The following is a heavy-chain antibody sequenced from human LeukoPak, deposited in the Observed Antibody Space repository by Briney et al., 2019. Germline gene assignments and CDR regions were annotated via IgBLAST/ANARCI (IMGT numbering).Heavy chain of an antibody. CDR1: GYTFTRYD. Sequence: AXXXXSCKASGYTFTRYDMNWARQAPGLGLEWMGWMNPNNGNTVYTQKFQGRVTITRNTSISTAYMELSSLTSEDTAVYYCARGRITGSHDWFDPWGQGTLVTVSS. CDR2: MNPNNGNT. V-gene: IGHV1-8*03. CDR3: ARGRITGSHDWFDP. D-gene: IGHD1-20*01. J-gene: IGHJ5*02.